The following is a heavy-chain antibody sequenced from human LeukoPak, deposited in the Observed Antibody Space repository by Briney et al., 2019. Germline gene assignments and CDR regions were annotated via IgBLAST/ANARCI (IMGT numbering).Heavy chain of an antibody. J-gene: IGHJ4*02. Sequence: PGKSLRLSCAASGFTFSNYHMHWVRQAPGKGLEWVAVISYDGSNKYYADSVKGRFTISRDSSKNTLYLQMNSLRAEDTAVYYCAKGITPVRGAVVGTDYWGQGTLVTVSS. D-gene: IGHD3-10*01. CDR1: GFTFSNYH. V-gene: IGHV3-30*18. CDR2: ISYDGSNK. CDR3: AKGITPVRGAVVGTDY.